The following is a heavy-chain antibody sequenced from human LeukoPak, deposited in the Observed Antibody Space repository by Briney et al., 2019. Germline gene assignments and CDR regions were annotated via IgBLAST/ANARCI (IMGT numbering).Heavy chain of an antibody. J-gene: IGHJ4*02. CDR2: ISGSDGTT. D-gene: IGHD5-18*01. CDR3: ARVGRLWAFDY. CDR1: GFTFSSFA. V-gene: IGHV3-23*01. Sequence: PGGSLRLSCAASGFTFSSFAMSWVRQAPGKGLEWVSGISGSDGTTYYADSVKGRFTISRDNAKNSLYLQMNSLRAEDTAVYYCARVGRLWAFDYWGQGTLVTVSS.